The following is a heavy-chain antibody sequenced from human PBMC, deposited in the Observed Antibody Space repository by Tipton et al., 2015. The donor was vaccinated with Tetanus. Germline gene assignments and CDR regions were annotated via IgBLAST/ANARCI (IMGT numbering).Heavy chain of an antibody. V-gene: IGHV3-30*19. CDR2: ISNDGDNK. CDR1: GYSFSSYW. CDR3: ARDVEAGVYNRGRAVDCYGWYV. J-gene: IGHJ6*02. Sequence: QLVQSGAEVKKPGESLKISCQGSGYSFSSYWLGWVRQMAGQGLEWVAGISNDGDNKFYADSVTGRFTISRHNSKNTLYLQMNSLRAEATALYCSARDVEAGVYNRGRAVDCYGWYVWGQGTLVTVSS. D-gene: IGHD1-26*01.